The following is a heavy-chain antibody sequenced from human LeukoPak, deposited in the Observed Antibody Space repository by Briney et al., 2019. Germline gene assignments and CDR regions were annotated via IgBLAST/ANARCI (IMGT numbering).Heavy chain of an antibody. Sequence: GGSLRLSCAASGFTFSSYSMNWVRQAPGKGLEWVSSISSSSSYIYYADSVKGRFTISRDNAKNSLYLQMNSLRAEDTAVYYCAKGPRAYYDILTGYCPLDYWGQGTLVTVSS. CDR1: GFTFSSYS. V-gene: IGHV3-21*04. CDR3: AKGPRAYYDILTGYCPLDY. D-gene: IGHD3-9*01. CDR2: ISSSSSYI. J-gene: IGHJ4*02.